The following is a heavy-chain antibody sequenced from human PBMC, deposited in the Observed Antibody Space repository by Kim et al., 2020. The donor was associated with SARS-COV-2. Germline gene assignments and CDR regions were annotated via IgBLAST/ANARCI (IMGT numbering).Heavy chain of an antibody. J-gene: IGHJ2*01. V-gene: IGHV4-4*02. CDR1: GGSISSSNW. D-gene: IGHD6-13*01. Sequence: SETLSLTCAVSGGSISSSNWWSWVRQPPGKGLEWIGEIYHSGSTNYNPSLKSRVTISVDKSKNQFSLKLSSVTAADTAVYYCASGVKGAGMGGETYSSSWYVSEGYWYFDLWGRGTLVTVSS. CDR2: IYHSGST. CDR3: ASGVKGAGMGGETYSSSWYVSEGYWYFDL.